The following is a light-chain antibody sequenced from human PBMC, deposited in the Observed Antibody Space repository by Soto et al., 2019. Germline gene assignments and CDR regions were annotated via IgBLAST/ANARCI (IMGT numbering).Light chain of an antibody. V-gene: IGKV3-20*01. J-gene: IGKJ1*01. Sequence: VLTQSPDTLSLSPWERATLSCRASQSGSSQYLSWYQQRPGQPPRLLIYSVSIRANGIPDRFSGSGSGSDFTLTINRLEPEDFAVYYCQDFAYPQWTFGQGTKVEI. CDR3: QDFAYPQWT. CDR1: QSGSSQY. CDR2: SVS.